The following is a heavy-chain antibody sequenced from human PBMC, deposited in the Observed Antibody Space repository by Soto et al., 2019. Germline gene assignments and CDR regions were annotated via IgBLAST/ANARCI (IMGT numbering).Heavy chain of an antibody. CDR3: ARRYGLSAFDI. CDR2: IYYSGST. D-gene: IGHD3-10*01. V-gene: IGHV4-59*08. CDR1: GRSIISYY. J-gene: IGHJ3*02. Sequence: SETLNLTYTVSGRSIISYYLSWIRQPPGKGLEWIGDIYYSGSTNYSPSFKSRVTISVDTSKNQFSLKLSSVTAADTAVYFCARRYGLSAFDIWGQGTMVT.